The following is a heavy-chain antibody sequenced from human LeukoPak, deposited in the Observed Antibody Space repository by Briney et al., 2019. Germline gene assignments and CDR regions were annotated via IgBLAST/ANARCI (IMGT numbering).Heavy chain of an antibody. J-gene: IGHJ6*02. CDR2: ISGGGNT. V-gene: IGHV3-66*01. CDR1: GFTGSSNY. Sequence: GGSLRLSCVASGFTGSSNYMSWVRQAPGKGLEWVSIISGGGNTYYADSVKDRFTISRDDSKSTLYLQMKSLRAEDTAVYYCGSRDKGYYYGLDVWGQGTTVTVSS. D-gene: IGHD5-24*01. CDR3: GSRDKGYYYGLDV.